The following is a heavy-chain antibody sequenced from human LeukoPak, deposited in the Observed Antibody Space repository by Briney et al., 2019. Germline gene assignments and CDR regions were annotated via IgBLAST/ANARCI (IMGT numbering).Heavy chain of an antibody. D-gene: IGHD6-6*01. J-gene: IGHJ6*03. V-gene: IGHV3-30*03. Sequence: PGGSLRLSCAASGFTFNSYGMHWVRQVPGKGLEGVALISYDGSNKHYADSVKGRFTISRGNSKNTLYLQMNSLRAEDTAVYYCARAHLSSSSTDYMEVWGKGTTVTVSS. CDR2: ISYDGSNK. CDR3: ARAHLSSSSTDYMEV. CDR1: GFTFNSYG.